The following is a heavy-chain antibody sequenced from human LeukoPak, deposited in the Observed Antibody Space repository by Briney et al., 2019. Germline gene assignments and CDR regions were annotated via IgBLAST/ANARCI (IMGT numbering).Heavy chain of an antibody. Sequence: GGSLRLSCAASGFTFSSYGMHWVRQAPGKGLEWVAVISYDGSNKYYADSVKGRFTISRDNSKNTLYLQMNSLRAEDTAVYYCAREGYDSSGYYYGAFDIWGQGTMVTVSS. D-gene: IGHD3-22*01. CDR3: AREGYDSSGYYYGAFDI. J-gene: IGHJ3*02. CDR1: GFTFSSYG. V-gene: IGHV3-30*03. CDR2: ISYDGSNK.